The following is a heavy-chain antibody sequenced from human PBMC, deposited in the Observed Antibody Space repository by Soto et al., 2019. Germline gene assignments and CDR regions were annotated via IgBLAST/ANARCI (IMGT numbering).Heavy chain of an antibody. J-gene: IGHJ6*02. Sequence: GESLKISCKGSGYSFTSYWIGWVRQMPGKGLEWMGIIYPGDSDTRYSPSFQGQVTISADKSISAAYLQWSSLKASDTAMYYCAREYKKTTSQVYYYYGMDVWGQGTTVTVSS. CDR3: AREYKKTTSQVYYYYGMDV. CDR1: GYSFTSYW. CDR2: IYPGDSDT. V-gene: IGHV5-51*01. D-gene: IGHD4-17*01.